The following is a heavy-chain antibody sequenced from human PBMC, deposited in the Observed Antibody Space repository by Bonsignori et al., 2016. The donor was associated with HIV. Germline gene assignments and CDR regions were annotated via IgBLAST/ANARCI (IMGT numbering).Heavy chain of an antibody. V-gene: IGHV3-21*01. Sequence: VRQAPGKGLEWVSSISSSSSYIYYADSVKGRFTISRDNAKNSLYLQMNSLRAEDTAVYYCARDVTRGGYMDVWGKGTTVTVSS. D-gene: IGHD4-23*01. CDR3: ARDVTRGGYMDV. CDR2: ISSSSSYI. J-gene: IGHJ6*03.